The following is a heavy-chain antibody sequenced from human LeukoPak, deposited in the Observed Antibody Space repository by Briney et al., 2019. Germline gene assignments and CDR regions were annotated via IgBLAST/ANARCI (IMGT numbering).Heavy chain of an antibody. CDR2: MNPRNGNT. CDR1: GFTFTNYD. V-gene: IGHV1-8*01. J-gene: IGHJ4*02. Sequence: GASVKVSCKASGFTFTNYDINWVRQATGQGLEWIGWMNPRNGNTGYAQKLQGRVTMTTDTSTSTAYMELRSLRSDDTAVYYCARDGPFIAVAGTDYWGQGTLVTVSS. CDR3: ARDGPFIAVAGTDY. D-gene: IGHD6-19*01.